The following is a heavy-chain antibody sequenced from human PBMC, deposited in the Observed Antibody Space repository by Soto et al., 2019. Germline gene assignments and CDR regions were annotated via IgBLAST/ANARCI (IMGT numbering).Heavy chain of an antibody. V-gene: IGHV1-24*01. CDR2: FDPEDGET. J-gene: IGHJ6*02. D-gene: IGHD3-3*01. Sequence: ASVKVSCKVSGYTLTELSMHWVRQAPGKGLEWMGGFDPEDGETIYAQKFQGRVTMTEDTSTDTAYMELSSLRSEDTAVYYCATERRIFTIFGVVIIPGGSRNGIDVWGQGTTVTVYS. CDR3: ATERRIFTIFGVVIIPGGSRNGIDV. CDR1: GYTLTELS.